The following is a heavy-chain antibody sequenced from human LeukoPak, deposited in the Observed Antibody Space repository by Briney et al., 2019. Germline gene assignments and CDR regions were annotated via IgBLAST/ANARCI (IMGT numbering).Heavy chain of an antibody. CDR2: INHSGST. Sequence: MSSETLSLTCTVSGYSISSGYYWNWIRQPPGKGLEWIGEINHSGSTNYNPSLKSRVTISVDTSQKQFTLRLSSVTAADTAVYYCARGRYLTTGGGAAAGFLDYWGQGTLVTVSS. CDR3: ARGRYLTTGGGAAAGFLDY. V-gene: IGHV4-38-2*02. D-gene: IGHD6-13*01. J-gene: IGHJ4*02. CDR1: GYSISSGYY.